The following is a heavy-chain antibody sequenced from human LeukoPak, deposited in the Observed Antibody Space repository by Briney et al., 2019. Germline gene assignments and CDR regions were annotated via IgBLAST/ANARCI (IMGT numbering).Heavy chain of an antibody. D-gene: IGHD2-2*02. CDR2: IIPIFGTA. J-gene: IGHJ6*03. CDR3: PRCVPAAILDYYYYYMDV. CDR1: GGTFSSYA. Sequence: ASVKVSCKASGGTFSSYAISWVRQAPGQGLEWMGGIIPIFGTANYAQKFQGRVTITADESTSTAYMELSSLRSEDTPVYYCPRCVPAAILDYYYYYMDVWGKGTTVTVSS. V-gene: IGHV1-69*13.